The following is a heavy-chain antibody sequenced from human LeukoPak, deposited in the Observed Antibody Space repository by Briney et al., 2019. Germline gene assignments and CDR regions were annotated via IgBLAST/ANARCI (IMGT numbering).Heavy chain of an antibody. CDR1: GFTFSSYA. CDR2: ISYDGSNK. D-gene: IGHD3-16*02. V-gene: IGHV3-30*04. Sequence: SXXLSCAASGFTFSSYAMHWVRQAPGKGLEWVAVISYDGSNKYYADSVKGRFTISRDNSKNTLYLQMNSLRAEDTAVYYCARDRPFGGVIVSYWFDPWGQGTLVTVSS. CDR3: ARDRPFGGVIVSYWFDP. J-gene: IGHJ5*02.